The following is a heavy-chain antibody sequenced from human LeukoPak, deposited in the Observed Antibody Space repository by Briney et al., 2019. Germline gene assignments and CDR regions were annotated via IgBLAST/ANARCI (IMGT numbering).Heavy chain of an antibody. J-gene: IGHJ4*02. Sequence: GGSLRLSCAASGFTFSSYAMSWVRQAPGKGLEWVSAISGSGGSTYYADSVEGRFTISRDTSKNTLFLQMNSLRAEDTAVYYCARDHKRRPVQQPPGYWGQGTLVTVSS. CDR2: ISGSGGST. CDR3: ARDHKRRPVQQPPGY. D-gene: IGHD1/OR15-1a*01. V-gene: IGHV3-23*01. CDR1: GFTFSSYA.